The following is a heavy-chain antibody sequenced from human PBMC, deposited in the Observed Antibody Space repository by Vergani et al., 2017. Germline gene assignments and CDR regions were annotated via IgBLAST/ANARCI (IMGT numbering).Heavy chain of an antibody. CDR1: GYSFTSYW. Sequence: EVQLVQSGAEVKKPGESLRISCKGSGYSFTSYWISWVRQMPGKGLEWMGEIDPSDSYTNYSPSFQGHVTISADKSISTAYLQWSSLKASDTAMYYCARQVAVAGKWWGPYYYYGMDVWGQGTTVTVSS. J-gene: IGHJ6*02. CDR2: IDPSDSYT. D-gene: IGHD6-19*01. V-gene: IGHV5-10-1*01. CDR3: ARQVAVAGKWWGPYYYYGMDV.